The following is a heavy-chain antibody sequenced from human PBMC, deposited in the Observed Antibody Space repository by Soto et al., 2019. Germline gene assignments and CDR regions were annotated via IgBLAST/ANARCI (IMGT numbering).Heavy chain of an antibody. Sequence: GSLRLSCAASGFTFSSYAMHWVRQAPGKGLEWVAVISYDGSNKYYADSVKGRFTISRDNSKNTLYLQMNSLRAEDTAVYYCARVMSSWPYYYYGMDVWGQGTTVTVSS. CDR1: GFTFSSYA. V-gene: IGHV3-30-3*01. D-gene: IGHD6-13*01. J-gene: IGHJ6*02. CDR3: ARVMSSWPYYYYGMDV. CDR2: ISYDGSNK.